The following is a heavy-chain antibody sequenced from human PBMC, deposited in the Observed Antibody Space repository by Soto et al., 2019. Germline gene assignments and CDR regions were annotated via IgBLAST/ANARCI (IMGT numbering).Heavy chain of an antibody. V-gene: IGHV4-59*01. D-gene: IGHD3-22*01. CDR2: IYYTGST. J-gene: IGHJ4*02. CDR3: ARVDSSGSYFDY. CDR1: GGSISSYY. Sequence: SETLSLTCTVSGGSISSYYWSWIRQPPGKGLEWIAYIYYTGSTNYNPSLKSRVTLSADTSKNQFSLKLISVTAADTAMYYCARVDSSGSYFDYWGQGTLVTVSS.